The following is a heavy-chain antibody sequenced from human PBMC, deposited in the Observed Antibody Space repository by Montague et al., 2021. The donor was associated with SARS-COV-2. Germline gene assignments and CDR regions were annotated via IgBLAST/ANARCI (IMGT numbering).Heavy chain of an antibody. Sequence: SETLSLTCAVSGGSISSSNWWSWVRQPPGKGLEWIGEIYHSGSTNYNLSLKSRVTISVDKSKNQFSLKLSSVTAADTAVYYCARGNSSGWYGYYYYGMDVWGQGTTVTVSS. V-gene: IGHV4-4*02. CDR2: IYHSGST. CDR1: GGSISSSNW. J-gene: IGHJ6*02. D-gene: IGHD6-19*01. CDR3: ARGNSSGWYGYYYYGMDV.